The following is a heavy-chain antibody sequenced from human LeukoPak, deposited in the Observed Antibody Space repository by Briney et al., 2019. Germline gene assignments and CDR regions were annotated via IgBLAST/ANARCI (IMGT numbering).Heavy chain of an antibody. CDR3: AGSDILTGYYFDY. Sequence: PGGSLRLSCAASGFTFSSYSMNWVRQAPGKGLEWVSYISSSSSTIYYADSVKGRFTISGDNAKNSLYLQMNSLRAEDTAVYYCAGSDILTGYYFDYWGQGTLVTVSS. CDR2: ISSSSSTI. J-gene: IGHJ4*02. CDR1: GFTFSSYS. D-gene: IGHD3-9*01. V-gene: IGHV3-48*04.